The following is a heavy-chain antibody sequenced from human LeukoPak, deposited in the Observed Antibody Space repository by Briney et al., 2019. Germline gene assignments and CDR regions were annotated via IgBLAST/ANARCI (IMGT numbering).Heavy chain of an antibody. CDR2: RYHSGGT. Sequence: SETLSLTCAVSGGSINSPRSWSWVRQPPGKGLEWIGDRYHSGGTNYNPSLKSRVTISVDTSKNQFSLELNSVTAADTAVYYCGAYRTLDDAFDIWGQGTLVTVSS. CDR3: GAYRTLDDAFDI. CDR1: GGSINSPRS. V-gene: IGHV4-4*02. J-gene: IGHJ3*02. D-gene: IGHD3-16*01.